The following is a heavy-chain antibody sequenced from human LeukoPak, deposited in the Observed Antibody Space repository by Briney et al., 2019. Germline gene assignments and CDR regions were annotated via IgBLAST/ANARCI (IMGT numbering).Heavy chain of an antibody. Sequence: GGSLRLSCAASGFSSSTYGLNWVRQAPGKGLEWVAVISHDGSDKYYADSVKGRFTISRDNSKNTRYLQMTSLRPEDTALYYCAKVPGDGRPGYWGQGIMVTVSS. CDR3: AKVPGDGRPGY. J-gene: IGHJ4*02. CDR2: ISHDGSDK. D-gene: IGHD2-21*01. CDR1: GFSSSTYG. V-gene: IGHV3-30*18.